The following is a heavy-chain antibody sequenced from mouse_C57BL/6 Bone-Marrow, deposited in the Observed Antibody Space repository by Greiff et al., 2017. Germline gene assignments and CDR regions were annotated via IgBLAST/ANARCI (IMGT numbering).Heavy chain of an antibody. Sequence: EVQLVESGGDLVKPGGSLKLSCAASGFTFSSYGMSWVRQTPDKRLEWVATISSGGSYTYYPDSVKGRFTISRDHAKNTLYLQMSSLKSEDTAMYYCARLPYYYGSSYGWFAYWGQGTLVTVSA. CDR3: ARLPYYYGSSYGWFAY. CDR1: GFTFSSYG. V-gene: IGHV5-6*01. J-gene: IGHJ3*01. CDR2: ISSGGSYT. D-gene: IGHD1-1*01.